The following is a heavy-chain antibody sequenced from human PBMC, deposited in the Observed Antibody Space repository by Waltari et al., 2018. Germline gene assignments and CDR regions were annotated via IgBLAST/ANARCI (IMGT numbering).Heavy chain of an antibody. J-gene: IGHJ6*02. Sequence: QVQLQESGPGLVKPSETLSRTCTVSGGPISSYYWSWIRQPPGKGLEWIGYIYYSGSTNYNPSLKSRVTISVDTSKNQFSLKLSSVTAADTAVYYCARDFGTTNYYYYGMDVWGQGTTVTVSS. V-gene: IGHV4-59*01. CDR3: ARDFGTTNYYYYGMDV. D-gene: IGHD3-10*01. CDR1: GGPISSYY. CDR2: IYYSGST.